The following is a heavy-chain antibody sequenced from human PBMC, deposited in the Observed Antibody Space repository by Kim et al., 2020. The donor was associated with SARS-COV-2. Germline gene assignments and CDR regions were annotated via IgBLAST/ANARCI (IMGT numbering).Heavy chain of an antibody. D-gene: IGHD3-10*01. CDR1: GFTFSSYA. CDR2: ISGSGGST. V-gene: IGHV3-23*01. Sequence: GGSLRLSCAPSGFTFSSYAMSWVRQAPGKGLEWVSAISGSGGSTYYADSVKGRFTISRDNSKNTLYLQMNSLRAEDTAVYYCAKGASLLWFGDAFDYWGQGTLVTVSS. J-gene: IGHJ4*02. CDR3: AKGASLLWFGDAFDY.